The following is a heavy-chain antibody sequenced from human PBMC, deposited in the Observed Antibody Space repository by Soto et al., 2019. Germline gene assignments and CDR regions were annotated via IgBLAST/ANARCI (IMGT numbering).Heavy chain of an antibody. D-gene: IGHD4-4*01. V-gene: IGHV3-53*01. CDR2: IYSGGST. CDR1: GFTVSSNY. J-gene: IGHJ6*02. CDR3: ARDLYHYDYSNSGGLDV. Sequence: GGSLRLSCAASGFTVSSNYMSWVRQAPGKGLEWVSVIYSGGSTYYADSVKGRFTISRDNSKNTLYLQMNSLRAEDTAVYYCARDLYHYDYSNSGGLDVWGQGTTVTVSS.